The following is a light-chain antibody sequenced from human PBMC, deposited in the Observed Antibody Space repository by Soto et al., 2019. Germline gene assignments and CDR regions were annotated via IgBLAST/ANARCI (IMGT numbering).Light chain of an antibody. V-gene: IGKV4-1*01. CDR3: HQYYPTLPWT. Sequence: DTVMTQSPDSLAVSLGERATIHCKSSQSVLYSSNNKNYLAWYQQKPRQPPKLLIYWASTRAFGVPDRFSGSGYGTEFTLTISSLQAEDVAVYYCHQYYPTLPWTFGQGTKVEV. CDR1: QSVLYSSNNKNY. CDR2: WAS. J-gene: IGKJ1*01.